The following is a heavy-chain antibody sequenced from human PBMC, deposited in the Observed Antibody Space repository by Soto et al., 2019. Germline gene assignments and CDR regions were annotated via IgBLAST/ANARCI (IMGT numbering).Heavy chain of an antibody. V-gene: IGHV3-48*03. CDR3: ARDGSTETTNFHYAMDV. CDR1: GFTLSSYH. Sequence: GGSLRLSCAASGFTLSSYHMDWVRQAPGKGLEWVSYINAGSSIIHYADSVRGRFTISRDNAKNSLYLQMDSLSAEDTAVYYCARDGSTETTNFHYAMDVWGQGTTVTVSS. J-gene: IGHJ6*02. CDR2: INAGSSII. D-gene: IGHD4-17*01.